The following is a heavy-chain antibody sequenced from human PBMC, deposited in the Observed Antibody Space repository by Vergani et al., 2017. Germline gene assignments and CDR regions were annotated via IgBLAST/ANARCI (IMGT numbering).Heavy chain of an antibody. V-gene: IGHV4-39*01. J-gene: IGHJ4*02. Sequence: QVQLPESGPGLVKPSQTLSLTCTVSGGSISSGGYYWGWIRQPPGKGLEWIGSIYYSGSTYYNPSLKSRVTISVDTSKNQFSLKLSSVTAADTAVYYCARHIKGYSYGGGGLAVAGQYFDYWGQGTLVTVSS. CDR2: IYYSGST. D-gene: IGHD5-18*01. CDR1: GGSISSGGYY. CDR3: ARHIKGYSYGGGGLAVAGQYFDY.